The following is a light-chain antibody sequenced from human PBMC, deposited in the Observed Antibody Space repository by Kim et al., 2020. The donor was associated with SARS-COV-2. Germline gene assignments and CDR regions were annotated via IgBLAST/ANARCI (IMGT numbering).Light chain of an antibody. CDR3: SSYSTTTVL. CDR1: NSDVGSFNL. V-gene: IGLV2-14*02. J-gene: IGLJ2*01. Sequence: PGLSITISCTGTNSDVGSFNLVSWYQQHPGKAPKLMIYDVSKRPSGVSNRFSGSKSGNTASLTISGLQAEDAADYYCSSYSTTTVLFGGGTQLTVL. CDR2: DVS.